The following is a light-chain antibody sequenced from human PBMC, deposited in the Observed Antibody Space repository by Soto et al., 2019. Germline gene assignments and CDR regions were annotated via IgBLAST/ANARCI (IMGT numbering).Light chain of an antibody. CDR1: NIESKS. Sequence: SYELTQPPSVSVGPGQTARRTCGGNNIESKSVHWYQQKPGQAPVLVVYDDSDRPSGIPERFSGSSSGNTATLTISRVEAGDEADYYCQVWDSSTEHYVFGTGTKVTVL. CDR3: QVWDSSTEHYV. CDR2: DDS. J-gene: IGLJ1*01. V-gene: IGLV3-21*02.